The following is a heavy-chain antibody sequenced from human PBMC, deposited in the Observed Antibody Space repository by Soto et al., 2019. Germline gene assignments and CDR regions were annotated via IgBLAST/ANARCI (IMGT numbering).Heavy chain of an antibody. CDR1: GGSFGNFI. J-gene: IGHJ3*01. D-gene: IGHD3-10*02. CDR2: IVPMLGTP. Sequence: QVQLVQSGAEVKEPGSSVRVSCKASGGSFGNFIMNWVRQTPGQGLEWMGWIVPMLGTPTYAEKFKGRVTISATGASMTNSMASRSVTPQDRPTFCCAIKMSFTIFVSHLSATKVWGQG. V-gene: IGHV1-69*01. CDR3: AIKMSFTIFVSHLSATKV.